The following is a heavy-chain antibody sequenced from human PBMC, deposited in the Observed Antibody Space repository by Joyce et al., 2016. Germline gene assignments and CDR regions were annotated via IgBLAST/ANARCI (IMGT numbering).Heavy chain of an antibody. V-gene: IGHV1-69*12. J-gene: IGHJ6*02. CDR3: ARGGTSSDHYFFYTLDV. Sequence: QVLLVQSGAAVKRHGSSLRVSCKSSGGDFSNYTVNWVRQAPGQRLEWIGVIIPVFGAAKYAEDFQGRVTLTADQSTRTAYLELSSLTSADTAVYYCARGGTSSDHYFFYTLDVWGPGTTVIVSS. CDR2: IIPVFGAA. D-gene: IGHD1-14*01. CDR1: GGDFSNYT.